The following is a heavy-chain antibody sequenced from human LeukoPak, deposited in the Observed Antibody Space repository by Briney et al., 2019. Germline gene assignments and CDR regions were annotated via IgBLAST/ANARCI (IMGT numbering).Heavy chain of an antibody. V-gene: IGHV4-38-2*02. D-gene: IGHD1-26*01. J-gene: IGHJ4*02. CDR2: IYHSGST. CDR1: GYSISSGYY. Sequence: SETLSLTCTVSGYSISSGYYWGWIRQPPGKGLEWIGSIYHSGSTYYNPSLKSRVVISVDTSKSQFSLNMTSVAAADTAVYYCARHPTKWELRLSLDYWGQGILVTVSS. CDR3: ARHPTKWELRLSLDY.